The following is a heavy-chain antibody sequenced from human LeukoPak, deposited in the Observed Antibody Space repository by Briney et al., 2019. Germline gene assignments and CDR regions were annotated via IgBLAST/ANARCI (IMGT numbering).Heavy chain of an antibody. Sequence: GSLRLSCAASGFTFSNAWMSWVRQPPGKGLEWIGSIYYSGSTYYNPSLKSRVTISVDTSKNQFSLKLSSVTAADTAVYYCARDFIVGARSFGYWGQGALLTVSS. D-gene: IGHD1-26*01. J-gene: IGHJ4*02. CDR3: ARDFIVGARSFGY. CDR2: IYYSGST. CDR1: GFTFSNAW. V-gene: IGHV4-4*02.